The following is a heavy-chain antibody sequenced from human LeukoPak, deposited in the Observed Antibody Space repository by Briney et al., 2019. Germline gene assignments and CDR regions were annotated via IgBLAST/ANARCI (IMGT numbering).Heavy chain of an antibody. Sequence: SETLSLTCTVSGGSISTYYWSWIRKLPGKGLEWNGYIYYSWSTAYNPSFKSRFTISVETSKSQFSLKLSSVTAADAAVYYCARYRGYSYGYFGMDVWGXXTTXTXSS. D-gene: IGHD5-18*01. CDR2: IYYSWST. J-gene: IGHJ6*01. CDR1: GGSISTYY. V-gene: IGHV4-59*08. CDR3: ARYRGYSYGYFGMDV.